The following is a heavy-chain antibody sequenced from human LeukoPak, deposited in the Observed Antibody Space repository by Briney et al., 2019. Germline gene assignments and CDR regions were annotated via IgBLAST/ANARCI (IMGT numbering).Heavy chain of an antibody. D-gene: IGHD1-1*01. CDR2: SYSGGDT. CDR3: ARSPVLDRNDWSFAD. J-gene: IGHJ4*02. V-gene: IGHV3-53*01. CDR1: GFPLRGNY. Sequence: PGGSLRLSCAASGFPLRGNYMSWVRQAPGKGLEWVSVSYSGGDTYYPDSVKGRFTVSRDNPKNTVYLQMNSLRAEDTAVYFCARSPVLDRNDWSFADWGQGTLVTVSS.